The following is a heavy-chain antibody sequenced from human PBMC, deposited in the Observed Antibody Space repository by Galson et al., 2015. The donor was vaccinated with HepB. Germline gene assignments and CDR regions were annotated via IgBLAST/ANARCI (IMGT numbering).Heavy chain of an antibody. CDR1: GYSISGGYY. J-gene: IGHJ3*02. Sequence: ETLSLTCTVSGYSISGGYYWGWIRQPPGKGLEWIGSIYHSGSTYYNPSLKSRVTISVDTSKNQFSLKLSSVTAADTAVYYCARDRTDGEGELHSGAFDIWGQGTMVTVSS. CDR3: ARDRTDGEGELHSGAFDI. D-gene: IGHD1-26*01. CDR2: IYHSGST. V-gene: IGHV4-38-2*02.